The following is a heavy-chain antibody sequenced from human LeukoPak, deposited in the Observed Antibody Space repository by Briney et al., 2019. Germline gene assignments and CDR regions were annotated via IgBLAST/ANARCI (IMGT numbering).Heavy chain of an antibody. D-gene: IGHD5-24*01. J-gene: IGHJ6*03. CDR2: IYYTGST. V-gene: IGHV4-31*03. CDR1: GGSISSGAYY. CDR3: ARASRDYPLLFRYYMDV. Sequence: SETLSLTCTVSGGSISSGAYYWSWIRHHPGKGLEWIGFIYYTGSTYYSPSLKSRVSISVDTSKNQFSLKLSSVTAADTAVYYCARASRDYPLLFRYYMDVWGKGTTVTVSS.